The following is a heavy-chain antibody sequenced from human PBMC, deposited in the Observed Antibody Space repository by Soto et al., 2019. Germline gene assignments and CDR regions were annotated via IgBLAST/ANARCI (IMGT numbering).Heavy chain of an antibody. CDR1: GYIFTGYY. Sequence: ASVKVSCKASGYIFTGYYMHWVRQAPGQGLEWMGIINPSGGSTSYAQKFQGRVTMTRDTSTSTVYMELSSLRSEDTAVYYCARVPSSYAYYYYYGMDVWGQGTRVTVSS. D-gene: IGHD6-19*01. CDR2: INPSGGST. V-gene: IGHV1-46*01. CDR3: ARVPSSYAYYYYYGMDV. J-gene: IGHJ6*02.